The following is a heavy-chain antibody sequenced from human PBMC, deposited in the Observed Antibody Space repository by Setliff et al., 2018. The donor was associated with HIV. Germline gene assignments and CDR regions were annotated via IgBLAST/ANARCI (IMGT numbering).Heavy chain of an antibody. D-gene: IGHD3-22*01. J-gene: IGHJ4*02. V-gene: IGHV1-8*01. CDR1: GYAFNSYT. CDR2: INPNSDNT. Sequence: ASVKVSCKASGYAFNSYTLNWVRQATGRGLEWMGWINPNSDNTAYAQKFQGRLTMTRNTSTGTVYMELSSLRAEDTAVYYCARDLPIYDTSGSLDYWGQGALVTVSS. CDR3: ARDLPIYDTSGSLDY.